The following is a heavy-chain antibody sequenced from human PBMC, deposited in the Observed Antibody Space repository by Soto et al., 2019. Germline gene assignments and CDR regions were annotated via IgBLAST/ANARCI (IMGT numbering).Heavy chain of an antibody. CDR2: ISGSGGST. Sequence: EVQLLESGGSLVQPGGSLRLSCAASEFIFSSYAMSWVRQAPEKGMEWVSAISGSGGSTYYADSVKGRFTISRDNSKNTLYLQMNILRAEDTAVYYCAKSREWYYNWFDPWGQGTLVTVSS. D-gene: IGHD3-3*01. CDR3: AKSREWYYNWFDP. J-gene: IGHJ5*02. V-gene: IGHV3-23*01. CDR1: EFIFSSYA.